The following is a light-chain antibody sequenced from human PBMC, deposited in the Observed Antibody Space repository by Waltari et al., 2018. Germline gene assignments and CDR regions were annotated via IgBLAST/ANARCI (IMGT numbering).Light chain of an antibody. CDR1: QSVSSNY. J-gene: IGKJ4*01. Sequence: ELVLTQSPGTLSLSPGERATLSCRASQSVSSNYLAWYQQKPGQAPRLLIYDASNRATGIPDRFSGSGSGTDFTLTISRLEPEDFAVYYCHQYGSSPLTFGGGTKVEIK. CDR2: DAS. CDR3: HQYGSSPLT. V-gene: IGKV3-20*01.